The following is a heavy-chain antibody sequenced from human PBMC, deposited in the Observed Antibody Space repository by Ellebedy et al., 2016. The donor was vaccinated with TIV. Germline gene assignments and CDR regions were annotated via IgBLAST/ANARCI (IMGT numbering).Heavy chain of an antibody. CDR1: GFTFSSHG. CDR2: ITSYSDYI. J-gene: IGHJ4*02. D-gene: IGHD2-8*01. V-gene: IGHV3-21*01. CDR3: ARDGRNGGHYTFFDH. Sequence: GESLKISCAASGFTFSSHGMNWVRQAPGKGLEWVSSITSYSDYIHYADSVKGRFTISSNNAKNSLYLQMNILRAEDTAVYYCARDGRNGGHYTFFDHWGQGTLVTVSS.